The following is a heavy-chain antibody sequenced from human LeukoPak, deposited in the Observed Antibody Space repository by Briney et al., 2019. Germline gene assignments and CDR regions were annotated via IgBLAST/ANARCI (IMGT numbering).Heavy chain of an antibody. J-gene: IGHJ4*03. CDR2: IDHRGDT. CDR1: GGSFSRNY. CDR3: ARGATISETGYFDF. V-gene: IGHV4-34*01. D-gene: IGHD5-24*01. Sequence: SETLSLTCAVYGGSFSRNYWSWIRQSPGKGLEWIAEIDHRGDTNYNPSVKSRVTISVDTSKNQFSLKVRSLSAADTAVYYCARGATISETGYFDFWGQGTLGTVSP.